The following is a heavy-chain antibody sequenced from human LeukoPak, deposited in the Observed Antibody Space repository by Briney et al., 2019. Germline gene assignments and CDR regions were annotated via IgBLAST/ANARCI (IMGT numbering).Heavy chain of an antibody. CDR2: ISSNGGST. D-gene: IGHD5-12*01. V-gene: IGHV3-64D*06. J-gene: IGHJ4*02. Sequence: GGSLRLSCAASGFTFSSCAMHWVRQAPGKGLEYVSGISSNGGSTYYADSVKGRFTISRDNSRNTLYLQMSSLRAEDTAVYYCVKRLHSGYYFDYWGQGTLVTVSS. CDR3: VKRLHSGYYFDY. CDR1: GFTFSSCA.